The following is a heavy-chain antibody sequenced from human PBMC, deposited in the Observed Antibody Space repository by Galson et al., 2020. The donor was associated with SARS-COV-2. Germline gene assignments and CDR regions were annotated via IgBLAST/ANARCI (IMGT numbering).Heavy chain of an antibody. V-gene: IGHV3-23*01. CDR2: ISGSGGST. D-gene: IGHD3-3*01. CDR3: AKATGYDFWSGYYIYYYYYYMDV. Sequence: GESLKISCAASGFTFSSYAMSWVRQAPGKGLEWVSAISGSGGSTYYADSVKGRFTISRDNSKNTLYLQMNSLRAEDTAVYYCAKATGYDFWSGYYIYYYYYYMDVWGKGTTVTVSS. J-gene: IGHJ6*03. CDR1: GFTFSSYA.